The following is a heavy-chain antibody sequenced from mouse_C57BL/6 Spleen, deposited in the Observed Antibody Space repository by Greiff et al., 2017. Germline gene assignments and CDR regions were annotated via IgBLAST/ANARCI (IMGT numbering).Heavy chain of an antibody. J-gene: IGHJ2*01. D-gene: IGHD1-3*01. CDR1: GFTFSSYA. CDR3: ARDDWEVCFDY. Sequence: EVKLVESGGGLVKPGGSLKLSCAASGFTFSSYAMSWVRPTPEKRLEWVATISDGGSYTYYPDNVKGRFTISRDNAKNNLYLQMSHLKSEDTAMYYCARDDWEVCFDYWGQGTTLTVSS. CDR2: ISDGGSYT. V-gene: IGHV5-4*01.